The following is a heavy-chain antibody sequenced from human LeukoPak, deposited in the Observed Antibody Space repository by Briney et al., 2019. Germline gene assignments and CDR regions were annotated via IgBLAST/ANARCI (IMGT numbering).Heavy chain of an antibody. CDR2: VSASAAST. J-gene: IGHJ4*02. CDR1: GFTFSNNA. V-gene: IGHV3-23*01. Sequence: PGGSLRLSCAASGFTFSNNAMSWVRQAPGKGLEWVSAVSASAASTYYADSVKGRFTISRDNSNNTLYLQMNSLRVEDTAVYYCAKSKSTGLYGSFAYLFDSWGQGTLVTVSS. D-gene: IGHD3-16*01. CDR3: AKSKSTGLYGSFAYLFDS.